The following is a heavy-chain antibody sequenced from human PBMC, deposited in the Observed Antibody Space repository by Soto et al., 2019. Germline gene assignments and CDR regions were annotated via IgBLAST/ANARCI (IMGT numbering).Heavy chain of an antibody. CDR2: ISGSGGST. Sequence: ELQLLESGGGLVQPGGSLRLSCAASGFTFSNYGMSWVRQSPGKGLEWVSAISGSGGSTYYADSVKGRFTISRDNSKNTLYLQMNSLRAEDTAVYYCARISGYDYFDYWGQGTLVTVSS. CDR1: GFTFSNYG. CDR3: ARISGYDYFDY. D-gene: IGHD5-12*01. V-gene: IGHV3-23*01. J-gene: IGHJ4*02.